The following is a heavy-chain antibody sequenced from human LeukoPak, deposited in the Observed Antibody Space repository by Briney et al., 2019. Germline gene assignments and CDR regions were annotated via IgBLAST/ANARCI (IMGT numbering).Heavy chain of an antibody. J-gene: IGHJ3*02. CDR3: ARDRARSGAFDI. D-gene: IGHD3-10*01. CDR2: IYSGGST. V-gene: IGHV3-53*01. CDR1: GFTVSSNY. Sequence: GVLRLSCAASGFTVSSNYMSWVRQAPGKGLEWVSVIYSGGSTYYADSVKGRFTISRDNSKNTLYLQMNSLRAEDTAVYYCARDRARSGAFDIWGQGTMVTVSS.